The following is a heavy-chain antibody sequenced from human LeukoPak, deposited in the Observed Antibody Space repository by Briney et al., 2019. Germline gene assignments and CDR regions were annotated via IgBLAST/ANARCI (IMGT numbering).Heavy chain of an antibody. D-gene: IGHD2-2*01. Sequence: SETLSLTCTVSGGSISSSSYYWGWIRQPPGKGLEWIGSIYYSGITYYNPSLKSRVTISVETSNNQFSLKLSSVTAADTAMYYCARLLIYCSSTSCHFDCWGQGTLVTVSS. J-gene: IGHJ4*02. V-gene: IGHV4-39*01. CDR1: GGSISSSSYY. CDR3: ARLLIYCSSTSCHFDC. CDR2: IYYSGIT.